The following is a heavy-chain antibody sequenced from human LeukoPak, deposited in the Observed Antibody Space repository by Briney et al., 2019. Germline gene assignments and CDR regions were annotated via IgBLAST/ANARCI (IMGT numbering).Heavy chain of an antibody. CDR1: GGSISSSSYY. CDR3: ARSWGQLLNWFDP. J-gene: IGHJ5*02. CDR2: IYYSGST. V-gene: IGHV4-39*07. Sequence: SETLSLTCTVSGGSISSSSYYWGWIRQPPGKGLEWIGSIYYSGSTYYNPSLKSRVTISVDTSKNQFSLKLSSVTAADTAVYYCARSWGQLLNWFDPWGQGTLVTVSS. D-gene: IGHD3-16*01.